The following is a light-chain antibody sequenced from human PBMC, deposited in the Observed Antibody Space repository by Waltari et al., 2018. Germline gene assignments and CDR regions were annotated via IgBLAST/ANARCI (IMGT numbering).Light chain of an antibody. Sequence: EIVLTQSPGTLSLSPGERATLSCRASQSVATYLAGYQQKTGKAPRPLIYGASSRATGVPDRCSASGSGTDFSLTISSLEPEDFAVYYCQHYVRLPVTFGQGTKVEIK. V-gene: IGKV3-20*01. CDR2: GAS. CDR1: QSVATY. CDR3: QHYVRLPVT. J-gene: IGKJ1*01.